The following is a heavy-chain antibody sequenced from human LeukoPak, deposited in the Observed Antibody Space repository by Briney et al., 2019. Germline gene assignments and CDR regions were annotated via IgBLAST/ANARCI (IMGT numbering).Heavy chain of an antibody. D-gene: IGHD4-23*01. CDR1: GFTFRRYG. CDR2: IWYDGSIR. CDR3: ARDERDHGGNDY. V-gene: IGHV3-33*01. J-gene: IGHJ4*02. Sequence: GGSLRLSCAASGFTFRRYGMHWVRQAPGKGLEWVAVIWYDGSIRNYADSVKGRFTISRDNSKTTLYLQMNSLRDEDTAVYYGARDERDHGGNDYWGQGTLVTVSS.